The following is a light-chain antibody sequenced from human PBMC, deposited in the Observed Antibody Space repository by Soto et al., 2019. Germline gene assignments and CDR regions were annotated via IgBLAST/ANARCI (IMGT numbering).Light chain of an antibody. Sequence: QSVLTQPPSVSAAPGQKGTICCSGSSSNIGSDFVSWYQQLPGTAPQLLIYENNKRPSGIPDRFYGSKSATSATLGITGLQTGDEADYYCAAWDTSLSGGVFGGGTKLTVL. V-gene: IGLV1-51*02. CDR1: SSNIGSDF. J-gene: IGLJ3*02. CDR2: ENN. CDR3: AAWDTSLSGGV.